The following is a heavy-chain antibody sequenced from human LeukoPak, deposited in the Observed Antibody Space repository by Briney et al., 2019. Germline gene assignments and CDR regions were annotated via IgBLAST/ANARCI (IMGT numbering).Heavy chain of an antibody. Sequence: SETLSLTWAVSGFSISTGYYWGWIRQPPGKGLEWIGSIYQSGNTYYNPSLKSRVTISVDTSKNQFSLKLSSVTAADTAVYYCARLNGYYFYFMDVWGKGTTVTVSS. V-gene: IGHV4-38-2*01. CDR1: GFSISTGYY. CDR2: IYQSGNT. CDR3: ARLNGYYFYFMDV. J-gene: IGHJ6*03. D-gene: IGHD2-8*01.